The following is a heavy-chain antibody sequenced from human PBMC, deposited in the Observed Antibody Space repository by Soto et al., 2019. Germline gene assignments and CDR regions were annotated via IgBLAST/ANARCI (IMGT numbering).Heavy chain of an antibody. CDR3: VQSRCGGDCLQSYSSHSYYGLDV. CDR2: IYWDDDK. Sequence: QITLKESGPTLVKPTQTLTLTCTFSGFSLSTTGVGMGWIRQPPGKALEWLALIYWDDDKRYNPSLNSRLTITKDTSKYQVVLAMTNMDPVDTATYYCVQSRCGGDCLQSYSSHSYYGLDVWGQGTTVTVSS. CDR1: GFSLSTTGVG. V-gene: IGHV2-5*02. D-gene: IGHD2-21*02. J-gene: IGHJ6*02.